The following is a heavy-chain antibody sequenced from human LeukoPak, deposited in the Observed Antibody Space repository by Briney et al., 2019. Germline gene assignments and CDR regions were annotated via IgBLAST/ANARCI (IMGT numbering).Heavy chain of an antibody. CDR1: GFTFTSSA. CDR2: IVVGSGNT. D-gene: IGHD3-3*01. CDR3: ATVDYIRLNAFDI. V-gene: IGHV1-58*01. Sequence: VASVTVSCTASGFTFTSSAVQWVRQARGQRLEWIGWIVVGSGNTNYAQKFQGRVTMTEDTSTDTAYMELSSLRSEDTAVYYCATVDYIRLNAFDIWGQGTMVTVSS. J-gene: IGHJ3*02.